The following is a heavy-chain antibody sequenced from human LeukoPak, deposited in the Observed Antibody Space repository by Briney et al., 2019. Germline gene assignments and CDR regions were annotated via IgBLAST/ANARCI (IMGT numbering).Heavy chain of an antibody. J-gene: IGHJ4*02. CDR1: GGSISSSSYY. CDR2: IYYSGST. D-gene: IGHD6-13*01. CDR3: ARHRQGGIYSGSWYGFDY. Sequence: PSETLSLTCTVSGGSISSSSYYWGWIRQPPGKGLEWIGSIYYSGSTYYNPSLKSRVTISVDTSKNQFSLKLSSVTAADTAVYYCARHRQGGIYSGSWYGFDYWGQGTLVTVSS. V-gene: IGHV4-39*01.